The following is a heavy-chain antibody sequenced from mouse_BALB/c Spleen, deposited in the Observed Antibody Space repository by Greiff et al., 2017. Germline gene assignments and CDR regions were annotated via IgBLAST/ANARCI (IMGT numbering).Heavy chain of an antibody. CDR3: ARGNYRYDERVVRYYFDY. D-gene: IGHD2-14*01. Sequence: QVQLKQSGAELMKPGASVKISCKATGYTFSSYWIEWVKQRPGHGLEWIGEILPGSGSTNYNEKFKGKATFTADTSSNTAYMQLSSLTSEDSAVYYCARGNYRYDERVVRYYFDYWGQGTTLTVSS. CDR2: ILPGSGST. CDR1: GYTFSSYW. V-gene: IGHV1-9*01. J-gene: IGHJ2*01.